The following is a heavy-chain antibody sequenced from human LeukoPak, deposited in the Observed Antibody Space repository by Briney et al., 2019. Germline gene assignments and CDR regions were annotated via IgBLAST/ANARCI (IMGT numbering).Heavy chain of an antibody. Sequence: GGSLRLSCEASGFTFTGYGMHWVRQAPGKGLVWVSRINTDGSITNYADSVKGRFTVSRDNAKNTVYLQMNSLRAEDTAVYYCAKDRPIEYRGQGTLVTVSS. V-gene: IGHV3-74*01. CDR1: GFTFTGYG. J-gene: IGHJ4*02. CDR2: INTDGSIT. CDR3: AKDRPIEY.